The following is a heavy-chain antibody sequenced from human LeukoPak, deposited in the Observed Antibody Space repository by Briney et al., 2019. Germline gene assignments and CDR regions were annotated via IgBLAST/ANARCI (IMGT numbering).Heavy chain of an antibody. CDR1: GFTFSSYT. CDR2: ISYDGSNK. Sequence: GGSLRLSCAASGFTFSSYTMHWVRQAPGKGLEWVAGISYDGSNKYYADSVKGRLTISRDNSKNTLYLQMNSMRPEDTAVYYCAREPSTVTKTLFLRYWGQGTLVTVSS. CDR3: AREPSTVTKTLFLRY. V-gene: IGHV3-30*04. D-gene: IGHD4-11*01. J-gene: IGHJ4*02.